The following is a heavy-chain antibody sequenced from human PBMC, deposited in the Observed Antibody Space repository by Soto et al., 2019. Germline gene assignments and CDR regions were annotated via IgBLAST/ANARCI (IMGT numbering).Heavy chain of an antibody. D-gene: IGHD3-9*01. Sequence: PSETLSLTCTVSGGSISSYYWSWIRQPPGKGLEWIGYIYYSGSTNYNPSLKSRVTISVDTSKNQFSLKLSSVTAADTAVYYCAAGNYDILTGYYSNWFDPWGQGTLVTVSS. CDR2: IYYSGST. CDR3: AAGNYDILTGYYSNWFDP. V-gene: IGHV4-59*01. CDR1: GGSISSYY. J-gene: IGHJ5*02.